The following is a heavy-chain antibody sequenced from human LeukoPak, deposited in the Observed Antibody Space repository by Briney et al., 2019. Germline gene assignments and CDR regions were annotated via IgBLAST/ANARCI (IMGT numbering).Heavy chain of an antibody. CDR3: ARGPVKPNYYHYTDV. CDR1: GNAFTDYY. D-gene: IGHD2/OR15-2a*01. Sequence: GAAVKVSCRASGNAFTDYYIHWVRQAPGQGMEWMGWINPNSGGTNYAQKFQGRVTMTRDTSISAAYMEQSSLTYDDTAVYYCARGPVKPNYYHYTDVWGKGTTVTVSS. CDR2: INPNSGGT. V-gene: IGHV1-2*02. J-gene: IGHJ6*03.